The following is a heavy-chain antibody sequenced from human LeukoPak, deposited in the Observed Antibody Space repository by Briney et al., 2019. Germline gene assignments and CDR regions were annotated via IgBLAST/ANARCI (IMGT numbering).Heavy chain of an antibody. Sequence: PSETLSLTCAVYGGSFSGYYWSWIRQPPGKGLEWIGEINHSGSTNYNPSLKSRVTISVDTSKSQFSLKLSSVTAADTAVYYCARDPYYYGSGSYFDYWGQGTLVTVSS. CDR3: ARDPYYYGSGSYFDY. CDR2: INHSGST. CDR1: GGSFSGYY. V-gene: IGHV4-34*01. J-gene: IGHJ4*02. D-gene: IGHD3-10*01.